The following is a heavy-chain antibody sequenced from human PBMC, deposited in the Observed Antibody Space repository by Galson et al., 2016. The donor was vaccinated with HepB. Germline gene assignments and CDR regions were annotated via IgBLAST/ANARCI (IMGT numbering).Heavy chain of an antibody. Sequence: SLRLSCAVSGFSFRNTWMSWVRQGPGKGLEWVAVISHDGSNKYYADSVKGRFTISRDNAKNTLYLQMNSLRAEDTAVYYCVRGRKGAAAAGLLTYYFYYYGMDVWGQGTTVTVSS. CDR1: GFSFRNTW. CDR2: ISHDGSNK. J-gene: IGHJ6*02. CDR3: VRGRKGAAAAGLLTYYFYYYGMDV. V-gene: IGHV3-30-3*01. D-gene: IGHD6-13*01.